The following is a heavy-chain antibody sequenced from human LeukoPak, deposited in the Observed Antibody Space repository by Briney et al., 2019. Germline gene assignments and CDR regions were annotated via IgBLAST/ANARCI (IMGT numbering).Heavy chain of an antibody. CDR3: ARGGNYWPQWWFDP. D-gene: IGHD1-26*01. V-gene: IGHV4-39*07. J-gene: IGHJ5*02. CDR1: GGSISSTNYY. Sequence: TSETLSLTCTVSGGSISSTNYYWAWIRQPPGKGLEWLGCIYYTGTTYYNPSLNHRVTISVDTSQNQFSLRLSSVTAADTAVYYCARGGNYWPQWWFDPWGRGTLVSVSS. CDR2: IYYTGTT.